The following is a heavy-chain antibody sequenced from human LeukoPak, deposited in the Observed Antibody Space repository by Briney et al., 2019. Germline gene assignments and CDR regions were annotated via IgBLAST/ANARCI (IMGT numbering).Heavy chain of an antibody. CDR1: GGSFSGYY. CDR3: ARGADWGPFDY. D-gene: IGHD3-16*01. Sequence: PSETLSLTCAVYGGSFSGYYWSWIRQPPGKGLEWIGEINHSGSTNYNPSLKGRVTISVDTSKNQFSLKLSSVTAADTAVYYCARGADWGPFDYWGQGTLVTVSS. V-gene: IGHV4-34*01. CDR2: INHSGST. J-gene: IGHJ4*02.